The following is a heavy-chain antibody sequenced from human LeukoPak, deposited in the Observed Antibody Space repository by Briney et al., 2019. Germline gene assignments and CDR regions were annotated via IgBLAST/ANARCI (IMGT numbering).Heavy chain of an antibody. CDR2: ISAYNGNT. D-gene: IGHD3-10*01. J-gene: IGHJ4*02. V-gene: IGHV1-18*01. CDR1: GYTFTSYG. CDR3: ARGLGVLWFGESGYFDY. Sequence: GASVKVSCKASGYTFTSYGISWVRQAPGQGLEWMGWISAYNGNTNYAQKLQGRVTMTTDTSTSTAYMELRSLRSDDTAVYYCARGLGVLWFGESGYFDYWGQGTLVTVSS.